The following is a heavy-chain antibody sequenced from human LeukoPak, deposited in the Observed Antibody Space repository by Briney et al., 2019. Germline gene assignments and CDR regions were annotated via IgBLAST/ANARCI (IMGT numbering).Heavy chain of an antibody. D-gene: IGHD4-17*01. Sequence: GASVKVSCKASGYTFLGHYIHGVRQPPGQGVEGMGWINPNSGDTIYAQKSGDGVTMPRDTPDSTRNMELRRRRARAAAVCYLVRLAGPTVTTANWGQGGLVAVSS. CDR3: VRLAGPTVTTAN. J-gene: IGHJ4*02. CDR1: GYTFLGHY. CDR2: INPNSGDT. V-gene: IGHV1-2*02.